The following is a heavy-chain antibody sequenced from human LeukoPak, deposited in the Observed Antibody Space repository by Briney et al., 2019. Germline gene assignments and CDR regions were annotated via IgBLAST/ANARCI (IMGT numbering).Heavy chain of an antibody. CDR1: GYTFTSYG. D-gene: IGHD6-19*01. Sequence: ASVKVSCTASGYTFTSYGISWVRQAPGQGLEWMGLISAYNGNTNYAQKLQGRVTMTTDTSTSTAYMELRSLRSDDTAVYYCARDGQWLGRRNYYSYGMDVWGQGTTVTVSS. CDR3: ARDGQWLGRRNYYSYGMDV. J-gene: IGHJ6*02. CDR2: ISAYNGNT. V-gene: IGHV1-18*01.